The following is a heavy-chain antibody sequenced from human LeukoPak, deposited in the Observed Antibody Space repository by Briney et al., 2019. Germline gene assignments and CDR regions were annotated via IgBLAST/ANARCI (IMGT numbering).Heavy chain of an antibody. D-gene: IGHD6-13*01. J-gene: IGHJ4*02. CDR3: ARYSSSTWLGFDY. CDR2: IYYSGST. CDR1: GGSISTNY. V-gene: IGHV4-59*13. Sequence: PSETLSLTCTVSGGSISTNYWSWIRQPPGKGLEWIGYIYYSGSTNYNPSLKSRVTIPMDTSKSQFSLKLSSVTAADTAIYYCARYSSSTWLGFDYWGQGTLVTVSS.